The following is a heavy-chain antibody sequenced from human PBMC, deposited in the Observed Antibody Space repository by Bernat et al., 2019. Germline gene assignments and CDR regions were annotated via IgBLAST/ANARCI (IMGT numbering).Heavy chain of an antibody. CDR3: ARMRQVLTHNYFDS. V-gene: IGHV3-33*01. J-gene: IGHJ4*02. D-gene: IGHD3-10*01. CDR1: GFTFRNHG. CDR2: IWYDKSQI. Sequence: QVQLVESGGGVVQPGRSLRLSCAASGFTFRNHGMHWVRQVPGKGLEWVALIWYDKSQIYYTDSVKGRFTISRDDSKNTLYLQMNGLRAEDTAVYYCARMRQVLTHNYFDSWGQGTLVTVSS.